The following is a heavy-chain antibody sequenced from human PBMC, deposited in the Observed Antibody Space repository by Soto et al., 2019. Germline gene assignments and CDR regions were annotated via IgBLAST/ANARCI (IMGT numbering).Heavy chain of an antibody. CDR3: TNSGGPTGGFDY. D-gene: IGHD3-10*01. V-gene: IGHV3-23*01. Sequence: PGGSLRLSCAASGFTFGTYAMGWVRQAPGKGLEWVSGITTSGDTYYADSVKGRFTISRDNSRNTLYLQINSLRVGDSALYYCTNSGGPTGGFDYWGQGILVTVSS. CDR1: GFTFGTYA. J-gene: IGHJ4*02. CDR2: ITTSGDT.